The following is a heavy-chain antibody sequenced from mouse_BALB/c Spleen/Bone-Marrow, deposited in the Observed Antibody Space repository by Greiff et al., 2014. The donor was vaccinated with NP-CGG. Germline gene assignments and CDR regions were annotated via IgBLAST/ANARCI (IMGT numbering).Heavy chain of an antibody. CDR1: GSTFSDYY. Sequence: DVQLVESGGGLVKPGGSLKLSCAASGSTFSDYYMCWIRQTPEKRLEWVATISDGGSYTYYPDSVKGRFTISRDNAKNSLYLQMSSLKSEDTAMYYCARSGERYGAMDYWGQGTSVTVSS. V-gene: IGHV5-4*02. D-gene: IGHD2-10*02. J-gene: IGHJ4*01. CDR3: ARSGERYGAMDY. CDR2: ISDGGSYT.